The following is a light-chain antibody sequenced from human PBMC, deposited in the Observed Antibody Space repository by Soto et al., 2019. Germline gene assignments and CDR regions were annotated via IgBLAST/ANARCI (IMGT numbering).Light chain of an antibody. J-gene: IGKJ3*01. CDR1: PSVSRIN. Sequence: ELVLTQSPGTLSLSPGERATLTCRASPSVSRINLALYQQKPGQASRLLIYSASSRATCIPDKFTGSGSGTDFTLTTITLEPEDFSWYYCQQYGISPFTFGPGTKVDIK. V-gene: IGKV3-20*01. CDR2: SAS. CDR3: QQYGISPFT.